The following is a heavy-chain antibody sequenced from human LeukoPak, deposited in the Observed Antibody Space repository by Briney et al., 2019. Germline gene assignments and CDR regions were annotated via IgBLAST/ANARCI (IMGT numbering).Heavy chain of an antibody. CDR3: ARTKRDFYSNSRYFDL. J-gene: IGHJ2*01. V-gene: IGHV4-34*01. D-gene: IGHD4-11*01. CDR1: GGSFSGYY. CDR2: INHSGST. Sequence: SETLSLTCAVYGGSFSGYYWSWIRQPPGKGLEWIGEINHSGSTNYNPSLKSRVTISVDTSKNQFSLKLSSVTAADTAVYYCARTKRDFYSNSRYFDLWGRGTLVTVSS.